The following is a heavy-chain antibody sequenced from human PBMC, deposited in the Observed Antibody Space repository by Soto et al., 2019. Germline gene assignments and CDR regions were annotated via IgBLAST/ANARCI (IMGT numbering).Heavy chain of an antibody. CDR3: ARGVPHIAARPVWFDP. J-gene: IGHJ5*02. V-gene: IGHV4-34*01. CDR2: INHSGST. Sequence: QVQLQQWGAGLLKPSETLSLTCAVYGGSFSGYYWSWIRQPPGKGLEWIGEINHSGSTNYNPSLKSRVTISVDTSKNQFSLKLSSVTAADTAVYYCARGVPHIAARPVWFDPWGQGTLVTVSS. D-gene: IGHD6-6*01. CDR1: GGSFSGYY.